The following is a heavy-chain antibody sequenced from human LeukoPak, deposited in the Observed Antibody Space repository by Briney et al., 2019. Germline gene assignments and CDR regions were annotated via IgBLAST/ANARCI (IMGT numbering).Heavy chain of an antibody. CDR1: GYTFTGYY. J-gene: IGHJ3*02. Sequence: PSVKVSCKASGYTFTGYYMHWVRQAPGQGLEWMGWINPNSGGTNYAQKFQGRVTMTRDTSISTAYMELSRLRSDDTAVYYCASRLQLERLDDFDIWGQGTMVTVSS. CDR2: INPNSGGT. D-gene: IGHD1-1*01. V-gene: IGHV1-2*02. CDR3: ASRLQLERLDDFDI.